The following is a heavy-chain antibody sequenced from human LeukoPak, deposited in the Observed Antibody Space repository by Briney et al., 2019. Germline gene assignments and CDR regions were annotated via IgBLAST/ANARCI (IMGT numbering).Heavy chain of an antibody. CDR3: ARRGMEHTFYYYYYMDV. Sequence: PSETLSLTCAVYGGSFSDYYWSWLRQPPGKGLQWIGEINHSGAPNYNPSLKSRVTISVDTSKNQFSLRLTSVTAADTAVYYCARRGMEHTFYYYYYMDVWGKGTTVTVSS. D-gene: IGHD1/OR15-1a*01. CDR2: INHSGAP. V-gene: IGHV4-34*01. J-gene: IGHJ6*03. CDR1: GGSFSDYY.